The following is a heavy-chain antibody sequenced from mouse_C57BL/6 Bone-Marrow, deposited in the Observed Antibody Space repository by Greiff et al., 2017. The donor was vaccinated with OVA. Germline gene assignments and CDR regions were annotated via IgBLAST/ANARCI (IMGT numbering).Heavy chain of an antibody. J-gene: IGHJ4*01. CDR2: INYDGSST. CDR1: GFTFSDYY. CDR3: AREITTVAPYAMDY. V-gene: IGHV5-16*01. Sequence: EVMLVESEGGLVQPGSSMKLSCTASGFTFSDYYMAWVRQVPEKGLEWVANINYDGSSTYYLDSLKSRFIISRDNAKNILYLQMSSLKSEDTATYYCAREITTVAPYAMDYWGQGTSVTVSS. D-gene: IGHD1-1*01.